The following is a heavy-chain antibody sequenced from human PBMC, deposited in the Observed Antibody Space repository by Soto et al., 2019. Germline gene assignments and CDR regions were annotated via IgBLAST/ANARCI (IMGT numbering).Heavy chain of an antibody. Sequence: QVQLVQSGPEVKKTGASVKLSCKAIGYSFTSHYMHWVRQAPGQGLEWMGTIYPGGTNIAYAQKFQVSVTLIKDTSSTTVYMELNSLTSEDTAVYDCARDQSWHDLLWYVDPWGQSTLVTVYS. J-gene: IGHJ5*02. CDR3: ARDQSWHDLLWYVDP. CDR1: GYSFTSHY. CDR2: IYPGGTNI. D-gene: IGHD1-1*01. V-gene: IGHV1-46*03.